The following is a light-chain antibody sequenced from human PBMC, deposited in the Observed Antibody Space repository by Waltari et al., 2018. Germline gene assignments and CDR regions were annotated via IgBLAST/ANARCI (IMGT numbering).Light chain of an antibody. J-gene: IGLJ3*02. Sequence: QSVLTQPPSASGTPGQRVTISCSGSSSNIGSNIVNWYQQFPGTAPKLLIDSNNQRPSGVPDRFSVSKSGTSGSLAISGLRSEDEADYFCAAWGDSLNGWVFGGGTKLTVL. CDR3: AAWGDSLNGWV. CDR2: SNN. V-gene: IGLV1-44*01. CDR1: SSNIGSNI.